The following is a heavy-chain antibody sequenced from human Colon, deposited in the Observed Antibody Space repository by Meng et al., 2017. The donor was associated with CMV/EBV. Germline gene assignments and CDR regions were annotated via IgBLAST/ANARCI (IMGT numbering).Heavy chain of an antibody. Sequence: GESLKISCVASGFTYSNYWMHWVRQPPGKGLVWVSLINGDGSSTRYGDSVKGRFTTSRDNAKNTIYLEMNSLRAEDTGVYFCARDLNFWSGYDDYWGHGTPVTVSS. CDR3: ARDLNFWSGYDDY. J-gene: IGHJ4*01. D-gene: IGHD3-3*01. CDR2: INGDGSST. V-gene: IGHV3-74*01. CDR1: GFTYSNYW.